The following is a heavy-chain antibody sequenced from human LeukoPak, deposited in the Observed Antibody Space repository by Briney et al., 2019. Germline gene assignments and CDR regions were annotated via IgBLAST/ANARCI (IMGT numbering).Heavy chain of an antibody. D-gene: IGHD6-13*01. Sequence: PSETLSLTCTVSGGSISSGDYYWSWIRQPPGKGLEWIGYIYYSGSTYYNPSLKSRVTISVDTSKNQFSLKLSSVTAADTAVYYCARSSWYPNYYYYYGMDVWGQGTTVTVSS. CDR3: ARSSWYPNYYYYYGMDV. CDR2: IYYSGST. V-gene: IGHV4-30-4*01. J-gene: IGHJ6*02. CDR1: GGSISSGDYY.